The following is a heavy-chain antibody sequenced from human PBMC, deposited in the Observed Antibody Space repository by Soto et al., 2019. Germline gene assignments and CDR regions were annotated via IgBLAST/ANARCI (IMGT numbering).Heavy chain of an antibody. CDR1: GFTFSSYA. Sequence: EVQLLESGGGLVQPGGSLRLSCAASGFTFSSYAMSWVRQAPGKGLEWVSAISGSGGSTYYADSVKGRFTISRDNSKNTLYLQMNSLRAEDTAVYYCASQYCSSTSCSFRYFDLWGRGTLVTVSS. V-gene: IGHV3-23*01. J-gene: IGHJ2*01. CDR2: ISGSGGST. CDR3: ASQYCSSTSCSFRYFDL. D-gene: IGHD2-2*01.